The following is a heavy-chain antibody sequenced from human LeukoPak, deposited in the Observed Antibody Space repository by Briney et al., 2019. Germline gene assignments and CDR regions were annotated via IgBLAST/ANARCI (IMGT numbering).Heavy chain of an antibody. V-gene: IGHV4-59*12. CDR2: IYYSGST. Sequence: SETLSLTCTVSGGSISSYYWSWIRQPPGKGLEWIGYIYYSGSTNYNPSLKSRVTISVDTSKNQFSLKLSSVTAADTAVYYCARVYYYDSSGYYSIYYYYYMDVWGKGTTVTVSS. J-gene: IGHJ6*03. D-gene: IGHD3-22*01. CDR3: ARVYYYDSSGYYSIYYYYYMDV. CDR1: GGSISSYY.